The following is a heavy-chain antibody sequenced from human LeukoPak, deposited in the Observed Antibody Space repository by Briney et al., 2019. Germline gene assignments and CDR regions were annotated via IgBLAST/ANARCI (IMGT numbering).Heavy chain of an antibody. J-gene: IGHJ4*02. CDR2: ISGSGGST. CDR1: GFTFSSYA. D-gene: IGHD3-22*01. V-gene: IGHV3-23*01. CDR3: AKGDYSDSTGYYYVSPTFDY. Sequence: PGGSLRLSCAASGFTFSSYAMSWVRQAPGKGLEAVSAISGSGGSTYYADSVKGRFTVSRDNSKNTLSLQMNSLRADDTAVYYCAKGDYSDSTGYYYVSPTFDYWGQGTLVTVSS.